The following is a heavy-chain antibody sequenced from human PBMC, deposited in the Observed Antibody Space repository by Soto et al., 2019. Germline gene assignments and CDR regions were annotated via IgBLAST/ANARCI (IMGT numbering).Heavy chain of an antibody. CDR3: ATGRVLYGSEY. CDR2: MHHSGST. D-gene: IGHD3-10*01. Sequence: PSETLSLTCTVSGVSITSHYWSWIRQSPGKGLEWIAYMHHSGSTNYNPSLKSRVTVSIDMSKSQVSLRLSSVTAADTAVYYCATGRVLYGSEYWGQGTLVTVSS. J-gene: IGHJ4*02. CDR1: GVSITSHY. V-gene: IGHV4-59*08.